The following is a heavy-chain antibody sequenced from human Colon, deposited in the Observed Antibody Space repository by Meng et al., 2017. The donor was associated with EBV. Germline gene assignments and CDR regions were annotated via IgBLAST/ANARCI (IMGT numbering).Heavy chain of an antibody. CDR1: GGSLSSRNW. Sequence: QVQRRESGPGLGKPSGTLSPTCRFSGGSLSSRNWGSWVRQPPGKGLEWIGEIYHSGSTNYNPSLKSRVTISVDESKNQFSLRLSSVTAADTAVYYCARVGAYCGGDCYHPRWGQGTLVTVSS. CDR2: IYHSGST. V-gene: IGHV4-4*02. CDR3: ARVGAYCGGDCYHPR. J-gene: IGHJ4*02. D-gene: IGHD2-21*02.